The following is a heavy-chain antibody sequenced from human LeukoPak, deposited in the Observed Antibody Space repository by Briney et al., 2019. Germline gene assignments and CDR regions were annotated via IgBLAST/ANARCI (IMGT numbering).Heavy chain of an antibody. D-gene: IGHD6-19*01. V-gene: IGHV4-39*07. J-gene: IGHJ4*02. CDR2: IYYSGST. Sequence: PGGSLRLSCEASGFTFSIYTMNWVRQPPGKGLEWIGSIYYSGSTYYNPSLKSRVTISVDTSKNQFSLKLSSVTAADTAVYYCAREVAVAGTEVNYFDYWGQGTLVTVSS. CDR1: GFTFSIYTM. CDR3: AREVAVAGTEVNYFDY.